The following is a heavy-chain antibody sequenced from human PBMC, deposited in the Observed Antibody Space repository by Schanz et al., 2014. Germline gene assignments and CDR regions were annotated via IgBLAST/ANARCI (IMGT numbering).Heavy chain of an antibody. CDR2: INLDGSGK. V-gene: IGHV3-7*01. D-gene: IGHD3-10*01. CDR1: GFTFTNYW. Sequence: EVLLVDSGGGLVQPGGSLRLSCAASGFTFTNYWMTWVRQAPGKGLEWVANINLDGSGKIYLGSVRGRFAISRDDAQNSVYLQMNSLRAEDTSVYHCVREESYYGAGSYRYWGPGTLVTVSS. J-gene: IGHJ4*02. CDR3: VREESYYGAGSYRY.